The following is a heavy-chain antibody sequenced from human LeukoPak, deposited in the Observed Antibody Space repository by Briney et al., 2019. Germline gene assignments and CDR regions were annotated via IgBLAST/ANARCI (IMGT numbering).Heavy chain of an antibody. CDR1: GFTFTSST. Sequence: ASVKVSCKASGFTFTSSTIQWVRQARGQRLEWIGWIVVGSGNTNYAQKFQERVTITRDMSTSTAYMELSSLRSEDTAVYYCAAGATMVRGVPTDYWGQGTLVTVSS. CDR3: AAGATMVRGVPTDY. V-gene: IGHV1-58*02. CDR2: IVVGSGNT. J-gene: IGHJ4*02. D-gene: IGHD3-10*01.